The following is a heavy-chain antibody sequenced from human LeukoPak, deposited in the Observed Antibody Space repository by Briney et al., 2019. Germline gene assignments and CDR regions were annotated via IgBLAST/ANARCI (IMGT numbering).Heavy chain of an antibody. J-gene: IGHJ3*02. CDR3: ARERGSAFDT. Sequence: GGSLRLSCEATGFAFDTYTMAWVRQAPGEGLEWISFISSSGSNIHYADSVKGRFTISRDNGKESVYLQLNNLRVEDTAMFYCARERGSAFDTWGQGTMVTVSS. CDR1: GFAFDTYT. CDR2: ISSSGSNI. V-gene: IGHV3-21*01. D-gene: IGHD3-10*01.